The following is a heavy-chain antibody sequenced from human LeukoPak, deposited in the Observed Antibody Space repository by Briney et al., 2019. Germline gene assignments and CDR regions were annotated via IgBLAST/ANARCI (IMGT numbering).Heavy chain of an antibody. V-gene: IGHV6-1*01. CDR1: GDSVSNNSAV. CDR2: TYYRSKWYN. J-gene: IGHJ5*02. D-gene: IGHD4-17*01. CDR3: ARFYGDYDVWFDP. Sequence: SQTLSLTCAISGDSVSNNSAVWSWIRQSPSRGLEWLGRTYYRSKWYNDYGASVKSRITVNPDTSKNQFSLQLNSVTPEDTAVYYCARFYGDYDVWFDPWGQGTLVTVSS.